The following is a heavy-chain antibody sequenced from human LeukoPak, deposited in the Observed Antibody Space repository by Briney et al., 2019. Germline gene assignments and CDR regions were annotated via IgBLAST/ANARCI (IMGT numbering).Heavy chain of an antibody. CDR3: AKGRKSGSPTSDFDY. J-gene: IGHJ4*02. Sequence: GGSLRLSCAASEFTFSSYAMSWVRQAPGKGLEWVSSISGSGGTTYYADSVKGGFTISRDNSKNTLYLQMNSLRAEDTAVYYCAKGRKSGSPTSDFDYWGQGTLVTVSS. CDR1: EFTFSSYA. D-gene: IGHD1-26*01. V-gene: IGHV3-23*01. CDR2: ISGSGGTT.